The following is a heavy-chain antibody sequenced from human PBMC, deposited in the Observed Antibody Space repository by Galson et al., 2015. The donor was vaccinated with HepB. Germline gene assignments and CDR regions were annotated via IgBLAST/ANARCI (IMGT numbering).Heavy chain of an antibody. D-gene: IGHD3-10*01. CDR3: VRDDALWSWYFDS. CDR1: GFTFGAYE. CDR2: ISSNGYMI. Sequence: SCAASGFTFGAYEMNWVRQAPEKGLEWISHISSNGYMIYYAESVKGRFTVSRDNARDSLYLQMNSLRVEDTAVYYCVRDDALWSWYFDSWGQGILVTVSS. J-gene: IGHJ4*02. V-gene: IGHV3-48*03.